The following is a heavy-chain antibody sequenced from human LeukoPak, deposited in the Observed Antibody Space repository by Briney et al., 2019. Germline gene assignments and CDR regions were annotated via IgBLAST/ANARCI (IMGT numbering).Heavy chain of an antibody. Sequence: SETLSLTCTVSGGSISSYYWSWIRQPPGKGLEWIGYIYYSGSTNYNPSLKSRVTLSVDTSKNQFSLKLSSVTAADTAVYYCARDRGSYWGIDYWGQGTLVTVSS. CDR1: GGSISSYY. V-gene: IGHV4-59*01. CDR2: IYYSGST. D-gene: IGHD1-26*01. CDR3: ARDRGSYWGIDY. J-gene: IGHJ4*02.